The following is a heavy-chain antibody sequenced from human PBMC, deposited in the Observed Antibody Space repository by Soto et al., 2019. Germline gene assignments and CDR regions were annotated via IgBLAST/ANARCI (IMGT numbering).Heavy chain of an antibody. CDR1: GFTFSSYA. CDR2: ISYDGSNK. Sequence: QVQLVESGGGVVQPGRSLRLSCAASGFTFSSYAMHWVRQAPGKGLEWVAVISYDGSNKYYADSVKGRFTISRDNSKNTLYLQMNSLRAEDTAVYYCAREWELPLNNYYYYYGMDVWGQGTTVTVSS. D-gene: IGHD1-26*01. J-gene: IGHJ6*02. V-gene: IGHV3-30-3*01. CDR3: AREWELPLNNYYYYYGMDV.